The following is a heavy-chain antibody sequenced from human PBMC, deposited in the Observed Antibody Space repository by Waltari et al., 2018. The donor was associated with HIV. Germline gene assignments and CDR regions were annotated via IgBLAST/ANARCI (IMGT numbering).Heavy chain of an antibody. CDR2: IYYSGGT. D-gene: IGHD3-3*01. Sequence: QLQLQESGPGLVKPSETLSLTCSVSGASISSRSSYWGWIRQPPGKGLAWIGHIYYSGGTYSNPSLKSRLTVSLDTSKSQVSLRLRSVTAADTAVYYCARRRVFSYDFDYWGQGNLVIVSS. CDR1: GASISSRSSY. V-gene: IGHV4-39*01. J-gene: IGHJ4*02. CDR3: ARRRVFSYDFDY.